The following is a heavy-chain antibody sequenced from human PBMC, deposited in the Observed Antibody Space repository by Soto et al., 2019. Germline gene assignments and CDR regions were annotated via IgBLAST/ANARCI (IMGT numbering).Heavy chain of an antibody. CDR3: AKESSSSPYYYSGMDV. CDR1: GFTFSSYA. CDR2: ISGSGGST. V-gene: IGHV3-23*01. J-gene: IGHJ6*02. Sequence: GGSLRLSCAASGFTFSSYAMSWVRQAPGKGLEWVSAISGSGGSTYYADSVKGRFTISRDNSKNTLYLQMNSLRAEDTAVYYCAKESSSSPYYYSGMDVWGQGTTVTVS. D-gene: IGHD6-6*01.